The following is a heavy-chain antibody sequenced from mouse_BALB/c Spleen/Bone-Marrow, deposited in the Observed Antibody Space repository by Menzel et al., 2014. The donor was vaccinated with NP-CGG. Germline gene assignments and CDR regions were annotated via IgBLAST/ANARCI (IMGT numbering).Heavy chain of an antibody. Sequence: VQLQQSGTVLARPGASVKMSCKASGYSFSNNWMHWVKQRPGQGLEWIGAIYPGNSDTSYNQKFKGKAKLTAVTSASTAYMELSSLTNEDSAVYYCTRSGYYYAMDYWGRGTSVTVSS. CDR3: TRSGYYYAMDY. D-gene: IGHD4-1*01. J-gene: IGHJ4*01. CDR2: IYPGNSDT. V-gene: IGHV1-5*01. CDR1: GYSFSNNW.